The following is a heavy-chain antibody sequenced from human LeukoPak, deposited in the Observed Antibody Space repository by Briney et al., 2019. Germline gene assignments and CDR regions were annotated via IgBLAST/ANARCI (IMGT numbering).Heavy chain of an antibody. D-gene: IGHD3-10*01. J-gene: IGHJ4*02. Sequence: SVTVSCKASGGTFSSYAISWVRQAPGQGLEWMGGIIPIFGTANYAQKFQGRVAITADESTSTAYMELSSLRSEDTAVYYCARDTRFGEPKWGQGTLVTVSS. CDR2: IIPIFGTA. V-gene: IGHV1-69*13. CDR1: GGTFSSYA. CDR3: ARDTRFGEPK.